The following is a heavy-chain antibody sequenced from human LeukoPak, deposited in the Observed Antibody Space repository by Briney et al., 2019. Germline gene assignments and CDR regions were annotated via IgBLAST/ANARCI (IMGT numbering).Heavy chain of an antibody. CDR3: ARAFKGTRRSYYYMDV. V-gene: IGHV1-8*03. Sequence: ASVKVSCKASGYTFTSYDINWVRQATGQGLEWMGWMNPNSGNTGYAQKFQGRVTITRNTSISTAYMELSSLRSEDTAVYYCARAFKGTRRSYYYMDVWGKGTTVTVSS. D-gene: IGHD1-14*01. CDR1: GYTFTSYD. J-gene: IGHJ6*03. CDR2: MNPNSGNT.